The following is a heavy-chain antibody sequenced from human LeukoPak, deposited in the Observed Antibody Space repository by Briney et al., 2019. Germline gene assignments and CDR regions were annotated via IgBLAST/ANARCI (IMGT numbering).Heavy chain of an antibody. Sequence: QTPSVTRAISLDSVSRNIASSESTRHPPTRGLEWLGRTYYLSKRYNDYPASAESRITINPDTSKNQFSLQLNSVTPADTAVYYCARDYSSGSFDYWGQGTLVTVSS. CDR1: LDSVSRNIAS. CDR3: ARDYSSGSFDY. V-gene: IGHV6-1*01. CDR2: TYYLSKRYN. J-gene: IGHJ4*02. D-gene: IGHD6-19*01.